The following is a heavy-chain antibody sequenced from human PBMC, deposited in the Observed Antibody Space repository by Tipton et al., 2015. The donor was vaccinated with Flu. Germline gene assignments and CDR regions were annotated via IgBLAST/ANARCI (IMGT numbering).Heavy chain of an antibody. D-gene: IGHD3-3*01. CDR3: ARQHVFWSGYYLSYYYYYGMDV. J-gene: IGHJ6*02. V-gene: IGHV5-51*01. CDR2: IYPGDSDT. CDR1: GYSFTSYW. Sequence: QLVQSGAEVKKPGESLKISCKGSGYSFTSYWIGWVRQMPGKGLEWMGIIYPGDSDTRYSPSFQGQVTISADKSISTAYLQWSSLKSSDAALYYWARQHVFWSGYYLSYYYYYGMDVWGQGTPVTVSS.